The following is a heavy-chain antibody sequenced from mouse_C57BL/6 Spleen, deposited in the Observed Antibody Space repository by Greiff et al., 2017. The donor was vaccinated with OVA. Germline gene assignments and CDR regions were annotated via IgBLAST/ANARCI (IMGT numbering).Heavy chain of an antibody. D-gene: IGHD1-1*01. V-gene: IGHV5-2*03. J-gene: IGHJ1*03. CDR1: EYEIPSHD. CDR2: SNSDGGST. CDR3: ASFTTGYWYFDV. Sequence: VKLVESGGGLVPPGESLKLSFESNEYEIPSHDMSLVRKTPEKRLELVAASNSDGGSTYYPDTMERRCIISRDNTKKTLYLQMSSLRSEDTALYYCASFTTGYWYFDVWGTGTTVTVSS.